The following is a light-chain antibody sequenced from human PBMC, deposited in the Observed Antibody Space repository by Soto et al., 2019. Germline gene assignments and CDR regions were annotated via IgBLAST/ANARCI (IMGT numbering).Light chain of an antibody. Sequence: QSALTQPASVSGSPGQSITISCTGTSSDVGGYNYVSWYQQHPGKVPKLMIYEVSNRPSGVSNRFSGSKSGNTASLTISGLQAEDEADYYCSSYTSSSTLLFGGGTKVPS. CDR1: SSDVGGYNY. CDR2: EVS. J-gene: IGLJ2*01. CDR3: SSYTSSSTLL. V-gene: IGLV2-14*01.